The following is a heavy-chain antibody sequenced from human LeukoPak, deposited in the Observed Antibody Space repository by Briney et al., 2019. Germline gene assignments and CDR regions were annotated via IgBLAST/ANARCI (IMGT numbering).Heavy chain of an antibody. V-gene: IGHV4-61*02. J-gene: IGHJ5*02. CDR2: IYSSGST. CDR1: GDSVSSGSYY. CDR3: ARDKENSSGWYTFWFDP. Sequence: PSQTLSLTCTVSGDSVSSGSYYWSWIRQPAGKGLEWIGRIYSSGSTNYNYSLKSRVTISVDTSKNQFSLKLSSVTAADTAVYYCARDKENSSGWYTFWFDPWGQGTLVTVSS. D-gene: IGHD6-19*01.